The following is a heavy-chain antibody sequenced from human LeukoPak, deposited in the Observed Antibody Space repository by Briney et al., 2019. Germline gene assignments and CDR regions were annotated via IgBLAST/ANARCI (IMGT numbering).Heavy chain of an antibody. D-gene: IGHD3-10*01. V-gene: IGHV4-61*02. Sequence: PSETLSLTCTVSGGSISSGSYYWSWIRQPAGKGLEWIGRIYTSGSTNYNPSLKSRVTIAVDTSKNQFSLKLSSVTAADTAVYYCARLVDYGSGSHWGQGTLVIVSA. CDR2: IYTSGST. CDR3: ARLVDYGSGSH. J-gene: IGHJ4*02. CDR1: GGSISSGSYY.